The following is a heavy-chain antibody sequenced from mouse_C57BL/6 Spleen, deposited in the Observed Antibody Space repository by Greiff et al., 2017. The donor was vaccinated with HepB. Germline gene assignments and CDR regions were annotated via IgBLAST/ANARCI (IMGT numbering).Heavy chain of an antibody. D-gene: IGHD2-3*01. CDR2: INPGSGGT. CDR3: ANDGYSPFAY. CDR1: GYAFTNYL. Sequence: QVQLKESGAELVRPGTSVKVSCKASGYAFTNYLIEWVKQRPGQGLEWIGVINPGSGGTNYNEKFKGKATLTADKSSSTAYMQLSSLTSEDSAVYFCANDGYSPFAYWGQGTLVTVSA. J-gene: IGHJ3*01. V-gene: IGHV1-54*01.